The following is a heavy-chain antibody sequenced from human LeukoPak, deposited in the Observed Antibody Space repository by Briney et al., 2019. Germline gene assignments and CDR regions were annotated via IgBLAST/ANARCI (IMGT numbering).Heavy chain of an antibody. V-gene: IGHV4-4*07. D-gene: IGHD5-18*01. J-gene: IGHJ6*03. CDR1: GGSISSYY. CDR2: IYTSGST. Sequence: SETLSLTCTVSGGSISSYYWSWIRQPAGKGLEWIGRIYTSGSTNYNPSLKSRVTMSVDTSKNQFSLKLSSVTAADTAVYYCARRQGGYSYGLRGYYYMDVWGKGTTVTISS. CDR3: ARRQGGYSYGLRGYYYMDV.